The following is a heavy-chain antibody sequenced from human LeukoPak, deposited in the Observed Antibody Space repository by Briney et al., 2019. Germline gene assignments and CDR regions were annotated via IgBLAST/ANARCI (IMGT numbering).Heavy chain of an antibody. Sequence: PSETLSLTCTVSGGSISSSSYYWGWIRQPPGKGLEWIGSIHYSGSTYYNPSLKSRVTISIDTSKNQFSLKLSSVTAADTAVYYCAGRLPLALWGQGTMVTVSS. CDR2: IHYSGST. CDR3: AGRLPLAL. CDR1: GGSISSSSYY. V-gene: IGHV4-39*07. D-gene: IGHD5-12*01. J-gene: IGHJ3*01.